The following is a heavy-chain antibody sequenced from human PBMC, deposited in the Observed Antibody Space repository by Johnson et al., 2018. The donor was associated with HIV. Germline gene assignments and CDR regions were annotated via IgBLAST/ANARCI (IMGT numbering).Heavy chain of an antibody. CDR2: VRNKGQRYST. V-gene: IGHV3-72*01. CDR1: GLTFSDHY. CDR3: VRVGPTLYDAFDS. Sequence: VQLVESGGGLVQPGESLRLSCAASGLTFSDHYMDWVRQAPGRGLEWVGRVRNKGQRYSTSYAASVKGRFTFSRDDLKKSLFLQMNRLKTEDSAVYYCVRVGPTLYDAFDSWGQGTTVTVSS. D-gene: IGHD2-15*01. J-gene: IGHJ3*02.